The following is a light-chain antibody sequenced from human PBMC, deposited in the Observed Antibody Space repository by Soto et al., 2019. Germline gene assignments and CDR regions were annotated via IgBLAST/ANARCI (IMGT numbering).Light chain of an antibody. Sequence: IQMTQSPSSLSASVGDIVTITCQANQDITNSLNWYQQIPGKAPKLLIYGASNLVTGVPSRFSGRGSGTAFTFTISSLQPEDIATYYCQHYHNLPLTFGGGTKVEIK. V-gene: IGKV1-33*01. CDR2: GAS. CDR3: QHYHNLPLT. J-gene: IGKJ4*01. CDR1: QDITNS.